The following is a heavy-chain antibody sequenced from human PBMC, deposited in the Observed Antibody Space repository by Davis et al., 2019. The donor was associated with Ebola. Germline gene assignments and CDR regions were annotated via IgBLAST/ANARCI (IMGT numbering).Heavy chain of an antibody. Sequence: GESLKISCAASGFTFSSYAMHWVRQAPGKGLEWVAVISYDGSNKYYADSVKGRFTISRDNSKNTLYLQMNSLRAEDTAVYYCAREGEGLGYMDVWGKGTTVTVSS. CDR2: ISYDGSNK. D-gene: IGHD3/OR15-3a*01. CDR3: AREGEGLGYMDV. V-gene: IGHV3-30-3*01. J-gene: IGHJ6*03. CDR1: GFTFSSYA.